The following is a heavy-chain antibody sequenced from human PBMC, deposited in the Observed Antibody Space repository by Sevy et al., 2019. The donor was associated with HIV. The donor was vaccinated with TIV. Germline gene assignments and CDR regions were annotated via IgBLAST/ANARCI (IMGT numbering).Heavy chain of an antibody. Sequence: SETLSLTCVVYTGSFSGYYWSWIRQPPGKGLEWIGEINHSGSTNYNPSLKSRVTISADTSKNQFSLKLSSVTAADTAVYYWATRRGHLSFDYWGQGTLVTVSS. CDR2: INHSGST. J-gene: IGHJ4*02. CDR1: TGSFSGYY. V-gene: IGHV4-34*01. CDR3: ATRRGHLSFDY.